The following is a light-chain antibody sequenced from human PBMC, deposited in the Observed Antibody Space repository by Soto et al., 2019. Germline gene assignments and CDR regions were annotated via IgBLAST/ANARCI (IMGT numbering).Light chain of an antibody. V-gene: IGKV1-39*01. CDR2: AAS. CDR3: QESYSTPRWT. CDR1: HSISSY. J-gene: IGKJ1*01. Sequence: DIPLPQSPSSLSASVGDRVTITCRASHSISSYLNWYQQKPGKAPKLLIYAASTLQSGVPSRFSGSGSGTDFTLTISSLQPEDFATYYCQESYSTPRWTFGQGTKVDIK.